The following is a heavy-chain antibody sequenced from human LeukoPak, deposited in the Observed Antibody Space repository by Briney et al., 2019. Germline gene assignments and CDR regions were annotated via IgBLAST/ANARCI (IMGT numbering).Heavy chain of an antibody. CDR1: GFTFSSYA. D-gene: IGHD2-2*01. CDR3: ARDGRWEKTPSC. J-gene: IGHJ4*02. V-gene: IGHV3-7*01. CDR2: IKPDGSEK. Sequence: PGGSLRLSCAASGFTFSSYAMSWVRQAPGKGLEWVANIKPDGSEKYYVDSVKGRFTISRDNAKNSLFLQMNSLRAEDTAVYYCARDGRWEKTPSCWGQGTLVTVSS.